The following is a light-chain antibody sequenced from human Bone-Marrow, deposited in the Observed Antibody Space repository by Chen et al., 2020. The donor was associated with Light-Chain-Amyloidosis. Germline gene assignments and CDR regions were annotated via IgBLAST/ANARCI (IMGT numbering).Light chain of an antibody. CDR1: QSISSW. CDR2: KAS. Sequence: DIQMTQSPSTLSASVGDRVTITCRASQSISSWLAWYQQKPGKAPKLLIYKASTLESGVPSRFSGSGSGTDFTLTISGLQPDDFATYYCQQFINYSFDQGTKVEIK. V-gene: IGKV1-5*03. J-gene: IGKJ1*01. CDR3: QQFINYS.